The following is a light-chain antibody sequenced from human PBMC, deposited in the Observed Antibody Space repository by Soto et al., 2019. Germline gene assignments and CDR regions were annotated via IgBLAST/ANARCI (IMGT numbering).Light chain of an antibody. CDR2: EGS. J-gene: IGLJ1*01. V-gene: IGLV2-23*01. Sequence: QSALTQPASVSGSPGQSITISCTGTSSDVGSYNLVSWYQQHPGKAPKLMIYEGSKRPSGVSNRFSGSKSGNTSSLTISGLQPEDEADYYCCSYAGSIYVFGTGTKVTVL. CDR1: SSDVGSYNL. CDR3: CSYAGSIYV.